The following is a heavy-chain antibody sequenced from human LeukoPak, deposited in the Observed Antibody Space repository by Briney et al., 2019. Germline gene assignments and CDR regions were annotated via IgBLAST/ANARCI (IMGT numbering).Heavy chain of an antibody. CDR1: GGSFSGYY. V-gene: IGHV4-34*01. CDR3: ARGLHDITDN. CDR2: INHSGST. J-gene: IGHJ4*02. Sequence: SETLSLTCAVYGGSFSGYYWSWIRQPPGKGLEWIGEINHSGSTNYNPSLKSRVTISVDTSKNQFSLKLSSVTAADTAVYYCARGLHDITDNWGQGTLVTVSS. D-gene: IGHD3-9*01.